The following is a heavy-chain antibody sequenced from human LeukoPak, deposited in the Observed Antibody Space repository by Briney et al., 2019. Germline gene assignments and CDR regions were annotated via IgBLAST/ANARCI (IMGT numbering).Heavy chain of an antibody. CDR3: ARDTLAGGTLSWFDP. Sequence: SVKVSCKASEGTFSSYAISWVRQAPGQGLEWMGRIVPSLDIPKYVQKFQGRVTITADKSTNIVYMELRSLRSEDTAVYYCARDTLAGGTLSWFDPWGQGTLVTVSS. CDR1: EGTFSSYA. CDR2: IVPSLDIP. V-gene: IGHV1-69*04. J-gene: IGHJ5*02. D-gene: IGHD1-26*01.